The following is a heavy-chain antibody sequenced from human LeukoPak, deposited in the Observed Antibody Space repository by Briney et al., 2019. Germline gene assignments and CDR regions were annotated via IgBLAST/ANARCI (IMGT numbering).Heavy chain of an antibody. V-gene: IGHV3-66*02. CDR1: GFTVSSNY. CDR3: ARDGRGDLTWIQLWSPFDY. J-gene: IGHJ4*02. Sequence: GGSLRLSCAASGFTVSSNYMSWVRQAPGKGLEWVSVIYSGGTTYNADSVKGRFTISRDSSKNTLYLQMSSLRAEDTAVYYCARDGRGDLTWIQLWSPFDYWGQGTLVTVSS. CDR2: IYSGGTT. D-gene: IGHD5-18*01.